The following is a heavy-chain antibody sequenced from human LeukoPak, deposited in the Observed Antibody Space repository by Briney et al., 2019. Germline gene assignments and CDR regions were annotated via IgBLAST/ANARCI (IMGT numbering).Heavy chain of an antibody. J-gene: IGHJ4*02. CDR2: INPNSGGT. D-gene: IGHD1-1*01. CDR1: GYTFTDYY. CDR3: ARVKKLERGTVTFDY. V-gene: IGHV1-2*02. Sequence: ASVKVSCKASGYTFTDYYMHWVRQAPGQGLEWMGWINPNSGGTNYAQKFQGRVTMTRDTSISTAYMELSRLRSDDTAVYYCARVKKLERGTVTFDYWGQGTLVTVSS.